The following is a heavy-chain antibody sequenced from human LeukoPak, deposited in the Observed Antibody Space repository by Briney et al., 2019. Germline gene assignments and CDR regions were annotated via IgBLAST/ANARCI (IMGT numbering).Heavy chain of an antibody. V-gene: IGHV6-1*01. D-gene: IGHD5-12*01. Sequence: SQTLSLTCALSGDSASSNSAAWNWIRQSPSRGLEWLGRTYYRSKWYNDYAVSVKSRITINPDTSKNQFSLQLNSVTPEDTAVYYCAREGYSDYGIAFDIWGQGTMVTVSS. CDR3: AREGYSDYGIAFDI. CDR1: GDSASSNSAA. J-gene: IGHJ3*02. CDR2: TYYRSKWYN.